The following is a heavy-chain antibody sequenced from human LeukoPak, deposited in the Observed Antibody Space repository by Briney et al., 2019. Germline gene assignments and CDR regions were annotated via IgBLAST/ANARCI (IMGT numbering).Heavy chain of an antibody. CDR2: IRSKAYGGTT. J-gene: IGHJ4*02. CDR1: GFTFGDYA. D-gene: IGHD3-22*01. Sequence: KPGGSLRLSCTASGFTFGDYAMSWFRQAPGKGLEWVGFIRSKAYGGTTEYAASVKGIFTISRDDSKSIAYLQMNSLKTEDTAVYYCTRDLRNYYDSSGYYYPRYWGQGTLVTVSS. V-gene: IGHV3-49*05. CDR3: TRDLRNYYDSSGYYYPRY.